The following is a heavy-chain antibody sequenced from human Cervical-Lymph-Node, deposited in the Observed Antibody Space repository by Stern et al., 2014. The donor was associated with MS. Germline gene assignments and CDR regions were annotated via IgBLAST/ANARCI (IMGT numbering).Heavy chain of an antibody. CDR3: ARGYDSSGFYTYFQH. D-gene: IGHD3-22*01. J-gene: IGHJ1*01. V-gene: IGHV3-33*08. CDR1: GFTLSSYG. CDR2: IWYDGNNK. Sequence: QVQLLQAGGGVVQPGRSLRLSCAASGFTLSSYGMHWVRQAPGKGLEWVAVIWYDGNNKYYADSVKGRFTISRDNSKNTLYLQMNSLRAEDTAVYYCARGYDSSGFYTYFQHWGQGTLITVSS.